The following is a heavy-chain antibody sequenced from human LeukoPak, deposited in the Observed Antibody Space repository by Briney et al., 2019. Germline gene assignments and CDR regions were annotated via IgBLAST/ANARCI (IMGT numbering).Heavy chain of an antibody. D-gene: IGHD4-17*01. CDR3: ARSEQQDFGDYEFDY. Sequence: GGSLRLSCAASGFTFSTYAMHWVRQAPGKGLEYVSGNSSDGDSTYYANSVKGRFTIYRDNSKNTLYLQMGSLRAEDMAVYYCARSEQQDFGDYEFDYWGQGALVTVSS. V-gene: IGHV3-64*01. J-gene: IGHJ4*02. CDR2: NSSDGDST. CDR1: GFTFSTYA.